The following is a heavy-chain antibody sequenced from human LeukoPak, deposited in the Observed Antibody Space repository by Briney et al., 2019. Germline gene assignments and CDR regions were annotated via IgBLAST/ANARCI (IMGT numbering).Heavy chain of an antibody. CDR2: ISYDGSNK. V-gene: IGHV3-30*18. Sequence: GRSLRLSCAASGFTFSSYGMHWVRQAPGKGLEWVAVISYDGSNKYYADSVKGRFTISRDNSKNTLYLQMNGLRAEDTAVYYCAKDLGSSWGQGTLVTVSS. CDR3: AKDLGSS. J-gene: IGHJ4*02. CDR1: GFTFSSYG. D-gene: IGHD6-13*01.